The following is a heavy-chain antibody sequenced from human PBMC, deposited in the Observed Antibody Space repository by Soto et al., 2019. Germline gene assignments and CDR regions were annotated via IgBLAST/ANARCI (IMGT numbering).Heavy chain of an antibody. V-gene: IGHV4-59*08. CDR1: GGSISSYY. D-gene: IGHD1-26*01. J-gene: IGHJ4*02. CDR3: ARLRATTYYFDY. Sequence: SETLSLTCTVSGGSISSYYWSWIRQPPGKGLEWIGYIYYSGSTNYNPSLKSRVTISVYTSKNQFSLKLSSVTAADTAVYYCARLRATTYYFDYWGQGTLVTVSS. CDR2: IYYSGST.